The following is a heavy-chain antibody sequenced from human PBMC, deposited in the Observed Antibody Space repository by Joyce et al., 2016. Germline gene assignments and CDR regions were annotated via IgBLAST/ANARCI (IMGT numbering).Heavy chain of an antibody. Sequence: QVQLRQWGAGLLKPSETLSLTCAVSGGPFRGFFWTWVRQPPGKALEWIGDITTSGDTNYNPSLGSRVAISVDTSNNQYSLTLTSLSAADMAVYYCARSEWLAPLMYWGQGTLVTVSP. V-gene: IGHV4-34*02. D-gene: IGHD6-19*01. CDR2: ITTSGDT. CDR3: ARSEWLAPLMY. CDR1: GGPFRGFF. J-gene: IGHJ4*02.